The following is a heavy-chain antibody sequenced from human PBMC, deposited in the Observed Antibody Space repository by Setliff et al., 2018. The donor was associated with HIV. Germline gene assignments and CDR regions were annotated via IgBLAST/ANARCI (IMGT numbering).Heavy chain of an antibody. CDR1: RSTFNSHT. D-gene: IGHD3-3*01. J-gene: IGHJ6*03. CDR3: VRGVQSPPHYSYYYMDV. CDR2: IIPILGVS. V-gene: IGHV1-69*02. Sequence: WASVKVSCKASRSTFNSHTINGVRQAPGHGLDWMGRIIPILGVSNYAQRFQGKVTITADKSTSTAYMELTSLRFDDTAMYYCVRGVQSPPHYSYYYMDVWGEGTMVTVSS.